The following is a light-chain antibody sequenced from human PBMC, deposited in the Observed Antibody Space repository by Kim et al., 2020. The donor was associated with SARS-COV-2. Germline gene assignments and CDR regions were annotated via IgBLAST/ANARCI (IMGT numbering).Light chain of an antibody. CDR2: DAS. Sequence: IVLTQSPATLSLSPGERATLSCRASQSVSSYLAWYQQKPGQAPRLLIFDASNRATGIPARFSGSGSGRDFTLTISSLEPEDFAVYYCQQRGDWPTFGQGTKVDIK. V-gene: IGKV3-11*02. CDR1: QSVSSY. J-gene: IGKJ1*01. CDR3: QQRGDWPT.